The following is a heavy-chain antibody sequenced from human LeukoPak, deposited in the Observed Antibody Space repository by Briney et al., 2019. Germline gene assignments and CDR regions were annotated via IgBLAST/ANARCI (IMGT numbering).Heavy chain of an antibody. V-gene: IGHV4-31*03. J-gene: IGHJ3*02. CDR1: GGSISSGGYY. CDR3: AGGYSDSYDGFDI. D-gene: IGHD2-21*02. CDR2: IYYSGST. Sequence: PSQTLSLTCTVSGGSISSGGYYWSWIRQHPGKGLEWIGYIYYSGSTYYNPSLKSRVTISVDTSKNQFSLKLSSVTAADTAVYYCAGGYSDSYDGFDIWGQGTMVTVSS.